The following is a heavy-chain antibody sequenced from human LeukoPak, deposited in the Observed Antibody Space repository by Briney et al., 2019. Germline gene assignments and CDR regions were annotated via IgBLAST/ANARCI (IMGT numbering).Heavy chain of an antibody. J-gene: IGHJ5*02. CDR3: AREGTKTYYYGSGSYCWFDP. V-gene: IGHV4-34*01. Sequence: PGGSLRLSCAASGFTLSNAWMSWVRQPPGRGLEWVGEINPSGSTNYNPSLKSRVTISVDTSKTQFSLKLSSVTAADTAVYYCAREGTKTYYYGSGSYCWFDPWGQGTLVTVSS. CDR1: GFTLSNAW. D-gene: IGHD3-10*01. CDR2: INPSGST.